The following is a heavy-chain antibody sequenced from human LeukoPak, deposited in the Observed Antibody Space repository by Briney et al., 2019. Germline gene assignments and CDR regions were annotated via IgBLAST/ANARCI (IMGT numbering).Heavy chain of an antibody. Sequence: ASVKVSCKASGGTFSSYAISWVRQAPGQGLEWMGRIIPIFGTANYAQKFQGRVTITTDESTSTAYMELSSLRSEDTAVYYCARDSTIFGVDRYYYHYMDVWGKGTTVTVSS. D-gene: IGHD3-3*01. CDR2: IIPIFGTA. CDR1: GGTFSSYA. V-gene: IGHV1-69*05. J-gene: IGHJ6*03. CDR3: ARDSTIFGVDRYYYHYMDV.